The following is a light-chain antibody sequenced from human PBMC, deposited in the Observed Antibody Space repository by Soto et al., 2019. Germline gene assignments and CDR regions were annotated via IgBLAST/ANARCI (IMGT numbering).Light chain of an antibody. CDR1: QGISNF. J-gene: IGKJ1*01. V-gene: IGKV1-27*01. CDR3: QKYNSPPQT. Sequence: DIPMTQSPSSLSASVGDRVTITCRASQGISNFLAWYQQQPGKAPKLLIYAASTLHSGVPSRFSGSGSGTDFTLTISSLQPEDVAIYYCQKYNSPPQTFGQGTKVEIK. CDR2: AAS.